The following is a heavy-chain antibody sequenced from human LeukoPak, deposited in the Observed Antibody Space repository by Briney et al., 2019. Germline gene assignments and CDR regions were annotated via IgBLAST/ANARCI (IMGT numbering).Heavy chain of an antibody. D-gene: IGHD3-16*02. Sequence: GGSLRLSCAASGFSFSSHWMSWVRQAPGKGPEWVANIKQDGSEIYYVDSVKGRFTPSRDNSKYSLYLQMNSLRAEDTAVYYCARDGERGELSLYMDYWGQGTLVTVSS. CDR1: GFSFSSHW. CDR2: IKQDGSEI. V-gene: IGHV3-7*01. J-gene: IGHJ4*02. CDR3: ARDGERGELSLYMDY.